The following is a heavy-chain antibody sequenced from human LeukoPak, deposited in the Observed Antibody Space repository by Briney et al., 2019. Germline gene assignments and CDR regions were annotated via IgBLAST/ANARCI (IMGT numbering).Heavy chain of an antibody. D-gene: IGHD4-11*01. J-gene: IGHJ5*02. CDR3: ARDVLQGSWFDP. CDR1: GGSISSSSYY. CDR2: IYYSGST. Sequence: SETLSLTCTVSGGSISSSSYYWGWIRQPPGKGLEWIGSIYYSGSTYYNPSLKSRVTISVDTSKNQFSMKVTSVTAADTAVYYCARDVLQGSWFDPWGQGTLVIVSS. V-gene: IGHV4-39*07.